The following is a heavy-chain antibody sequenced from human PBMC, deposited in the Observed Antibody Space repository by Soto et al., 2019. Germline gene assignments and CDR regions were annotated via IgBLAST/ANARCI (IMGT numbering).Heavy chain of an antibody. CDR3: ARYSDYGTAISIDT. V-gene: IGHV3-66*01. CDR1: SFSVSDNY. Sequence: GGSLTLACAASSFSVSDNYMSWVRQAQGKGLEWISVIYSSGDTYYADSVKGRLTISRDNSRNTLYLQINDLRVEVTAIYYCARYSDYGTAISIDTLGLEIPVTVSS. CDR2: IYSSGDT. D-gene: IGHD2-21*02. J-gene: IGHJ5*02.